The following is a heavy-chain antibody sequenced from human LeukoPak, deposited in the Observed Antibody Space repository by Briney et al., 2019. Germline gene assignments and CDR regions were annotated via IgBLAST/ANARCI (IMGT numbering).Heavy chain of an antibody. Sequence: GASVKVSCKVSGYTLTELSMHWVRQAPGKGLEWVGGFDPEDGETIYAQKFQGRVTMTEDTSTDTAYMELSSLRSEDTAVYYCATAGRYYDSSGYYYLGYWGQGTLVTVSS. J-gene: IGHJ4*02. CDR2: FDPEDGET. V-gene: IGHV1-24*01. CDR3: ATAGRYYDSSGYYYLGY. CDR1: GYTLTELS. D-gene: IGHD3-22*01.